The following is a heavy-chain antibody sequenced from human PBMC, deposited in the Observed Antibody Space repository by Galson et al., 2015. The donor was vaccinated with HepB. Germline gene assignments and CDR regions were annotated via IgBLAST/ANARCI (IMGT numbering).Heavy chain of an antibody. CDR3: ARDRGGSYSVDAFDI. Sequence: SLRLSCAASGFTVSSNYMSWVRQAPGKGLEWVSVIYSGGTTYYADSVKGRFTISRDNSKNTLYLQMNSLRAEDTAVYYCARDRGGSYSVDAFDIWGQGTMVTVSS. CDR1: GFTVSSNY. J-gene: IGHJ3*02. V-gene: IGHV3-66*01. D-gene: IGHD1-26*01. CDR2: IYSGGTT.